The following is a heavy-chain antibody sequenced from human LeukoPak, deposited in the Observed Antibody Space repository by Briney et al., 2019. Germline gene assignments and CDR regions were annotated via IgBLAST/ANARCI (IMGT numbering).Heavy chain of an antibody. Sequence: GGSLRLSCAASGFIFSNYGMHWVRQAPGKGLEWVAVIWYDGSNKFYADSVKGRFTISRDNSKNTLYLQMNSLRAEDTAVYYCASVRKGFGSGSYYLDYWGQGTLVTVSS. J-gene: IGHJ4*02. V-gene: IGHV3-33*01. CDR1: GFIFSNYG. CDR3: ASVRKGFGSGSYYLDY. CDR2: IWYDGSNK. D-gene: IGHD3-10*01.